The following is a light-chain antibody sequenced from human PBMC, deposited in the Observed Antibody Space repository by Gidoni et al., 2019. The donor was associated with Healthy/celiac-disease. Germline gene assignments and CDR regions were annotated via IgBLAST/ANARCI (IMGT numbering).Light chain of an antibody. CDR1: SSNIGAGYD. CDR3: QSYDSSLTV. CDR2: GNS. Sequence: QSVLTHPPSVSGAPAQMVTISCTVSSSNIGAGYDAHWYQQLPGTAPKLLIYGNSNRPSGVPDRVSGSESGTSASLASTGLQAEDEADYYCQSYDSSLTVFGGGTKLTVL. J-gene: IGLJ2*01. V-gene: IGLV1-40*01.